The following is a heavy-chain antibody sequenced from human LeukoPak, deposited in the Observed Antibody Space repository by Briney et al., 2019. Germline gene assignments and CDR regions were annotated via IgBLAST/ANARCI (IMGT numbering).Heavy chain of an antibody. V-gene: IGHV3-15*01. CDR2: IKSKTDGGTT. CDR3: TTDLEVVGTVDY. CDR1: GFTFSNAW. J-gene: IGHJ4*02. Sequence: GGSLRLSCAASGFTFSNAWMSWVRQAPGKGLEWVGRIKSKTDGGTTDYAAPVKGRFTISRDDSKNTLYLQMNSLKTEDTAVYYCTTDLEVVGTVDYWGQGTLVTVSS. D-gene: IGHD6-19*01.